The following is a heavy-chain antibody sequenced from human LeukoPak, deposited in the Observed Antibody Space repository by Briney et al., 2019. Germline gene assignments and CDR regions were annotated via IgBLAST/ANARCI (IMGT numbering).Heavy chain of an antibody. CDR2: ITTGGPNT. V-gene: IGHV3-23*01. CDR1: GFTFSSYT. J-gene: IGHJ3*02. CDR3: ASLDAFDI. Sequence: GGSLRLSCTASGFTFSSYTMSWVRQAPGKGLKWVSTITTGGPNTYYADSVKGRFTVSRDDSKNTLYLQMNSLRAEDTAVYYCASLDAFDIWGQGTMVTVSS.